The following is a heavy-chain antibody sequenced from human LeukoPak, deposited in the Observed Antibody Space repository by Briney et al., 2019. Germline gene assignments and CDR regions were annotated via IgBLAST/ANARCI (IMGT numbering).Heavy chain of an antibody. CDR3: ARLGYSYAFDY. J-gene: IGHJ4*02. CDR2: IYRRGST. D-gene: IGHD5-18*01. V-gene: IGHV4-39*01. Sequence: KSSETLSLTCTVSGASISSSDSYWSWIRQPPGKGLEWIGSIYRRGSTTYNPSLKSRVTISVDTSKNQFSLKLSSVTAADTAVYYCARLGYSYAFDYGGQGTLVTVSS. CDR1: GASISSSDSY.